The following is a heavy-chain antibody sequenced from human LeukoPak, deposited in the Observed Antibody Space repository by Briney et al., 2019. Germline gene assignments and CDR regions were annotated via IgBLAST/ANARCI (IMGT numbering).Heavy chain of an antibody. D-gene: IGHD4-17*01. CDR3: ARDNYGDYGNAFDI. Sequence: SETLSLTRTVSGGSISSYYWSWIRQPAGKGLEGIGRIYTSGSTNYNPSLKSRVTMSVDTSKNQFSLKLSSVTAADTAVDYCARDNYGDYGNAFDIWGQGTMVTVSS. V-gene: IGHV4-4*07. CDR2: IYTSGST. J-gene: IGHJ3*02. CDR1: GGSISSYY.